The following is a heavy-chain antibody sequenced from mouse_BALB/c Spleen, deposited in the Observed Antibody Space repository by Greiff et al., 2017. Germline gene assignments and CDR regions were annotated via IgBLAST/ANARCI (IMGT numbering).Heavy chain of an antibody. CDR3: ARDSTTGVATLYYFDY. CDR2: IWAGGST. V-gene: IGHV2-9*02. D-gene: IGHD1-1*01. Sequence: VKLMESGPGLVAPSQSLSITCTVSGFSLPSYGVHWVRQPPGKGLEWLGVIWAGGSTNYNSALMSRLSISKDNSKSQVFLKMNSLQTDDTAMYYCARDSTTGVATLYYFDYWGQGTTLTVSS. J-gene: IGHJ2*01. CDR1: GFSLPSYG.